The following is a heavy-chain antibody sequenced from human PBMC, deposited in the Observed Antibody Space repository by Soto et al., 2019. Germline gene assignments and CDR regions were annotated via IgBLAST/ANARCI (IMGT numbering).Heavy chain of an antibody. J-gene: IGHJ6*02. CDR3: ARCIQQDYYYGMDV. CDR1: GYTFYSHS. CDR2: ISADNGNT. V-gene: IGHV1-18*01. D-gene: IGHD5-18*01. Sequence: ASVKVSCKASGYTFYSHSISWVRQAPGQGLEWKGRISADNGNTNYAQKFRGRVNMTKDTSTSTVYMELRNLRSDYTAVYYCARCIQQDYYYGMDVWGQGTTVTVSS.